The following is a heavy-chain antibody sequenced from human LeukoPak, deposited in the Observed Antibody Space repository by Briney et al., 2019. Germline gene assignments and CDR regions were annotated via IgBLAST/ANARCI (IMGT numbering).Heavy chain of an antibody. V-gene: IGHV4-61*02. D-gene: IGHD3-9*01. Sequence: PSETLSLTCTVSGGSISSGSYYWSWIRQPAGKGLEWIGRIYTSGTTNYNPSLKSRVTISVGTSKSQFSLKLSSVTAADTAVYYCAREVSDYDILTGWIDYWGQGALVSVSS. CDR1: GGSISSGSYY. J-gene: IGHJ4*02. CDR2: IYTSGTT. CDR3: AREVSDYDILTGWIDY.